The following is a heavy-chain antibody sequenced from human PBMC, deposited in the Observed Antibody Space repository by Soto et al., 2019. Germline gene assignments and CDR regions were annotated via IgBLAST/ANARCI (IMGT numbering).Heavy chain of an antibody. Sequence: PGGSLRLSCAASGFTSSSYSMNWVRQAPGKGLEWVSYISSSSSTIYYADSVKGRFTISRDNAKNSLYLQMNSLRDEDTAVYYCARDQGVAAAGYNLFDPWGQGTLVTVSS. J-gene: IGHJ5*02. CDR2: ISSSSSTI. CDR3: ARDQGVAAAGYNLFDP. D-gene: IGHD6-13*01. CDR1: GFTSSSYS. V-gene: IGHV3-48*02.